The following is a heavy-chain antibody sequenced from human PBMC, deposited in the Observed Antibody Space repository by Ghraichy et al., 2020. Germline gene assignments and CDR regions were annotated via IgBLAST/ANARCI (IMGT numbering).Heavy chain of an antibody. D-gene: IGHD4-11*01. Sequence: SETLSLTCTVSGGSISSYYWSWIRQPPGKGLEWIGYIYYSGSTNYNPSLKSRVTISVDTSKNQFSLKLSSVTAADTAMYYCATHAADDYSSSYWGQGTLVTVSS. CDR2: IYYSGST. J-gene: IGHJ4*02. CDR3: ATHAADDYSSSY. V-gene: IGHV4-59*01. CDR1: GGSISSYY.